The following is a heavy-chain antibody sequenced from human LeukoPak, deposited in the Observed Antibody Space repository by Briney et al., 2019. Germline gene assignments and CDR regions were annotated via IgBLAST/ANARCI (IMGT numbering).Heavy chain of an antibody. J-gene: IGHJ3*02. Sequence: NHGESLKISCMGSGYSFSTYWTGWVRQMPGKGLEWMGIIYPGDSDTKYSPSFQGHVTISVDKSISTAYLQWSGLKASDTAMYYCARRITMITDPDAFDIWGHGTMVTVSA. CDR3: ARRITMITDPDAFDI. D-gene: IGHD3-22*01. CDR1: GYSFSTYW. V-gene: IGHV5-51*01. CDR2: IYPGDSDT.